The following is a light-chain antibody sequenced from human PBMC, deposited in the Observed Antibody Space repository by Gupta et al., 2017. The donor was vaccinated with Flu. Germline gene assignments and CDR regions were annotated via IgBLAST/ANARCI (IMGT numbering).Light chain of an antibody. CDR1: QSVSSN. CDR3: QQYNNWPLT. V-gene: IGKV3-15*01. Sequence: PATLSVSPGERATLSCRASQSVSSNLAWYQQKPGQAPRLLIYDASTRATGIPARFSGSGSGTEFTLTISSLQSEDFAVYYCQQYNNWPLTFGGGTKVEIK. CDR2: DAS. J-gene: IGKJ4*01.